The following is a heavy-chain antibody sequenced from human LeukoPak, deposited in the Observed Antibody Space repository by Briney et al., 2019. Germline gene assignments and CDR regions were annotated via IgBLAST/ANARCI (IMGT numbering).Heavy chain of an antibody. J-gene: IGHJ4*02. CDR1: GFTFSSYS. CDR3: ARGGGVGYGDGLDY. CDR2: ISSSSSYI. Sequence: GGSLRLSCAASGFTFSSYSMNWVRQAPGKGLEWVSSISSSSSYIYYADSVKGRFTISRDNAKNSLYLQMNSLRAEDTAVYYCARGGGVGYGDGLDYWGQGTLVTVSS. V-gene: IGHV3-21*01. D-gene: IGHD4-17*01.